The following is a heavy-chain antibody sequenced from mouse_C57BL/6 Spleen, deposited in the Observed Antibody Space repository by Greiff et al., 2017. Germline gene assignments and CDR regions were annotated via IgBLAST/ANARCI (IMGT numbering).Heavy chain of an antibody. CDR1: GYTFTDYY. D-gene: IGHD3-2*02. Sequence: VMLQQSGAELVRPGASVKLSCKASGYTFTDYYINWVKQRPGQGLEWIARIYPGSGNTYYNEKFKGKATLTAEKSSSTAYMQLSSLTSEDSAVYFCARVDSSGSPYFAYWGQGTLVTVSA. CDR2: IYPGSGNT. CDR3: ARVDSSGSPYFAY. J-gene: IGHJ3*01. V-gene: IGHV1-76*01.